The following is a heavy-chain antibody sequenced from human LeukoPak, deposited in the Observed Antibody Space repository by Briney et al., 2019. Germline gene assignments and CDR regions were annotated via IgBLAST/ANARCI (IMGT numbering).Heavy chain of an antibody. CDR2: INWNGGST. CDR1: GFTFDDYG. Sequence: PRGSLRLSCAASGFTFDDYGMSWVRQAPGKGLEWVSGINWNGGSTGYADSVKGRFTISRDNAKNSLYLQMNSLRAEDTALYYCARDGVVVVPAAFDYWGQGTLVTVSS. V-gene: IGHV3-20*04. J-gene: IGHJ4*02. D-gene: IGHD2-2*01. CDR3: ARDGVVVVPAAFDY.